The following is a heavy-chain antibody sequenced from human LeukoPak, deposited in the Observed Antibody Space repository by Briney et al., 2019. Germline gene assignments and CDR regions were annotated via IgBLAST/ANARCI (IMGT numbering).Heavy chain of an antibody. CDR3: AKQLGYCSDGSCYFPY. Sequence: PGGSLRLSCAASGFTFSSSAMSWVRPAPGTGLEWVSAISNNGGYTYYADSVQGRFTISRDNSKSTLCLQMNSLRAEDTAVYYCAKQLGYCSDGSCYFPYWGQGTLVTVSS. V-gene: IGHV3-23*01. J-gene: IGHJ4*02. CDR1: GFTFSSSA. CDR2: ISNNGGYT. D-gene: IGHD2-15*01.